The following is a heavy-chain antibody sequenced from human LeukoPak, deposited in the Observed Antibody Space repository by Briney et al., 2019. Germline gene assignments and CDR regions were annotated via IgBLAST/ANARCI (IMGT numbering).Heavy chain of an antibody. Sequence: ASVKVSCKAFGYTFTSNYMHWVRQAPGQGPEWMGVISPSGGSTTYAQTFQGRVTLSRDMSTRTDYLELSSLRSEDTAVYYCARQIVVVGGTWFDPWGQGTLVTVSS. CDR3: ARQIVVVGGTWFDP. CDR2: ISPSGGST. J-gene: IGHJ5*02. V-gene: IGHV1-46*01. D-gene: IGHD3-22*01. CDR1: GYTFTSNY.